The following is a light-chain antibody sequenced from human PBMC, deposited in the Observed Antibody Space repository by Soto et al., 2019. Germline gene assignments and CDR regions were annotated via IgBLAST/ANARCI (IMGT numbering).Light chain of an antibody. CDR2: AAA. CDR1: QSISSW. CDR3: RQPNSIPPST. Sequence: EIEMTQSPSSVSVSVGDRATISCRASQSISSWFAWYQQKPGKAPKLLIYAAASLQTAVPSRFSGSGSGTHFPITISSLPPADFSAYYCRQPNSIPPSTFGQGTRLEIK. V-gene: IGKV1-12*01. J-gene: IGKJ5*01.